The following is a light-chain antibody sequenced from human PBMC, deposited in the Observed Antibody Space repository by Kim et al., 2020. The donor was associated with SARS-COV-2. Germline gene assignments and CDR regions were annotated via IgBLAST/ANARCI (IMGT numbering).Light chain of an antibody. Sequence: NFMLTQPHSLSESPGKTVTISCTRSSGNIARNYVQWYQQRPGGAPVTLIYQDDRRPSGVPDRFSGSIDSSSSSASLTITGLQTEDEADYYCQSYNNDNHWVFGGGTQLTVL. CDR2: QDD. J-gene: IGLJ3*02. CDR1: SGNIARNY. V-gene: IGLV6-57*04. CDR3: QSYNNDNHWV.